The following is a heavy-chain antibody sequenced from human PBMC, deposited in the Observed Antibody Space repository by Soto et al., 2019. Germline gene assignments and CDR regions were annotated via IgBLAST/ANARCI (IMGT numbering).Heavy chain of an antibody. CDR2: ISYDGSNK. Sequence: GGSLRLSCAASGFTFSSYAMHWVRQAPGKGLEWVAVISYDGSNKYYADSVKGRFTISRDNSKNTLYLQMNSLRAEDTAVYYCARVYSNSQSTYYYSGMDVWGQGTTVTVSS. CDR1: GFTFSSYA. CDR3: ARVYSNSQSTYYYSGMDV. J-gene: IGHJ6*02. D-gene: IGHD4-4*01. V-gene: IGHV3-30-3*01.